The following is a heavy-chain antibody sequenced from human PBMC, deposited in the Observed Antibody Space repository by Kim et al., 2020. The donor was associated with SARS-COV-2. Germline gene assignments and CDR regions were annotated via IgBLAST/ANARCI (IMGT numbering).Heavy chain of an antibody. D-gene: IGHD3-3*01. Sequence: KSRVTLSVDTSKNQFSLKLSSVTAADTAVYYCARVPFTIFGVVIRPYFDYWGQGTLVTVSS. CDR3: ARVPFTIFGVVIRPYFDY. J-gene: IGHJ4*02. V-gene: IGHV4-34*01.